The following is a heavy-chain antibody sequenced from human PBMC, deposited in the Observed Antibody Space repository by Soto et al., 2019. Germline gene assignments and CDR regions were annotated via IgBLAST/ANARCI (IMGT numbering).Heavy chain of an antibody. V-gene: IGHV3-23*01. J-gene: IGHJ4*02. Sequence: EVQVLDSGGGLVQPGGSLRLSCAASGFTFSNYAMNWVRQATGKGLEWVSAISGSCSSTYYADSVKGRFTISRDNSKNTLYLQMNSLGAEDTAVYYCAKGPRYCSNGVCVVMDYWGQGTLVTVSS. CDR3: AKGPRYCSNGVCVVMDY. CDR2: ISGSCSST. D-gene: IGHD2-8*01. CDR1: GFTFSNYA.